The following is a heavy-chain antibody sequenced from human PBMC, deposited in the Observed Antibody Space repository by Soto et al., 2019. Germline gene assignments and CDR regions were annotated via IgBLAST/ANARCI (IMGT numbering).Heavy chain of an antibody. Sequence: EVQLVESGGGLVQPGGSLRVSCAASGFTFRSHRIHWVRQAPGKGLEWVSSIDTDGGGTSYADSVKGRFTISTDNAENTVYLQMNGLRVEDTAVYYCATVFDVWGQGTLVTVSS. J-gene: IGHJ4*02. CDR1: GFTFRSHR. V-gene: IGHV3-74*01. CDR2: IDTDGGGT. D-gene: IGHD4-17*01. CDR3: ATVFDV.